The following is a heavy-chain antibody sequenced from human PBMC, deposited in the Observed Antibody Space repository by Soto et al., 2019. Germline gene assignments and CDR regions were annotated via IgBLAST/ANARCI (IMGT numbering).Heavy chain of an antibody. Sequence: GGSLRLSCAASGFTFDDYGMSWVRQAPGKGLEWVSGINWNGGSTGYADSVKGRFTISRDNAKNSLYLQMNSLRAEDTALYYCARDIVVVPAAMGPWFDPWGQGTLVTVSS. CDR3: ARDIVVVPAAMGPWFDP. CDR1: GFTFDDYG. V-gene: IGHV3-20*04. J-gene: IGHJ5*02. CDR2: INWNGGST. D-gene: IGHD2-2*01.